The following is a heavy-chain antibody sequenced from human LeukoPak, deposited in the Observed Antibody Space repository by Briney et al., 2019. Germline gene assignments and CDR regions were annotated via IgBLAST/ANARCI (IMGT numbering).Heavy chain of an antibody. D-gene: IGHD3-22*01. CDR2: INHSGST. V-gene: IGHV4-34*01. CDR1: GVSFSGYY. Sequence: PSETLSLTCAVYGVSFSGYYWSWIRQPPGKGLEWVGEINHSGSTNYNQSLKSRVTIAVVTPKNQYSLKLSSVTAADTAVYDCGRGRGHYYDSSEAIRRGLIDYWGQGTLVTVSS. J-gene: IGHJ4*02. CDR3: GRGRGHYYDSSEAIRRGLIDY.